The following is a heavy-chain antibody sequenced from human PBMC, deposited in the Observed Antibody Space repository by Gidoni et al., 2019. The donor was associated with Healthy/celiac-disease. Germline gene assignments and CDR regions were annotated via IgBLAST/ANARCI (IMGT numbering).Heavy chain of an antibody. D-gene: IGHD2-2*01. CDR2: IYYSGST. J-gene: IGHJ3*02. CDR1: GGSISSYY. CDR3: ARHSYCSSTSCYVGASAFDI. Sequence: QVQLQESGPGLVKPSATLSLTCTVSGGSISSYYWSWIRQPPGKGLEWIGYIYYSGSTNYNPSLKSRVTISVDTSKNQFSLKLSSVTAADTAVYYCARHSYCSSTSCYVGASAFDIWGQGTMVTVSS. V-gene: IGHV4-59*08.